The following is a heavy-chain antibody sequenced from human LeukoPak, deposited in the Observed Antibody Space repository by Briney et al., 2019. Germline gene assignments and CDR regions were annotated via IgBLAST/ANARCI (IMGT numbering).Heavy chain of an antibody. V-gene: IGHV1-2*02. Sequence: ASVRVSCKASGYTFTGYYMHWVRQAPGHGLEWMGWINPNSGGTNYAQKFQGRVTMTRDTSISTAYMELSRLRSDDTAVYYCARGRVGSEPYSYFDYWGQGTLVTVSS. D-gene: IGHD1-26*01. CDR3: ARGRVGSEPYSYFDY. CDR1: GYTFTGYY. CDR2: INPNSGGT. J-gene: IGHJ4*02.